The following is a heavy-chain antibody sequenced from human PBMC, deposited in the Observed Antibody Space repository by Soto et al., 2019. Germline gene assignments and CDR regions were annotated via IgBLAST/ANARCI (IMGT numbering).Heavy chain of an antibody. CDR3: AKVRSPHYYYYGMDV. V-gene: IGHV3-30*18. CDR2: ISYDGSNK. Sequence: GGSLRLSCAASGFTFSSYGMHWVRQAPGKGLEWVAVISYDGSNKYYADSVKGRFTISRDNSKNTLYLQMNSLRAEDTAVYYCAKVRSPHYYYYGMDVWGQGTTVTVSS. CDR1: GFTFSSYG. J-gene: IGHJ6*02.